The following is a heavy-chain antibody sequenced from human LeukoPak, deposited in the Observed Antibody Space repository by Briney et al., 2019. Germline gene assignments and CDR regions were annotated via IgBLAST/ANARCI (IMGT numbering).Heavy chain of an antibody. CDR2: IKQDGSEK. CDR3: ARGSSPIDY. D-gene: IGHD6-13*01. Sequence: PGGSLRLSCAASGFTFSRYWMNWVRQAPGKGQEWVANIKQDGSEKYYVDAVKGRFTISRDNAKNSLYLQMNSLSAEDTAVYYCARGSSPIDYWGQGTLVTVSS. J-gene: IGHJ4*02. CDR1: GFTFSRYW. V-gene: IGHV3-7*04.